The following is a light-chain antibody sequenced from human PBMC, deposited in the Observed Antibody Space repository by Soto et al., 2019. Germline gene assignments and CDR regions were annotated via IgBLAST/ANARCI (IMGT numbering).Light chain of an antibody. J-gene: IGKJ1*01. Sequence: DIVMTQSPDSLAVSLGERATINCKSSQSVLYSSNNKNYLAWYQQKPGQSPKLLIYWASTRESGVPDRFSGSGSGTDFTLTISSLQAEDVAVYYCQQFHSTPKTFGQGTKVEI. CDR1: QSVLYSSNNKNY. V-gene: IGKV4-1*01. CDR3: QQFHSTPKT. CDR2: WAS.